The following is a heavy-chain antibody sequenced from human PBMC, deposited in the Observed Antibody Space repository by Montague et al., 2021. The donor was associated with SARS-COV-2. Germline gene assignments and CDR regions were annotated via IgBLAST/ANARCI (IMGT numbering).Heavy chain of an antibody. J-gene: IGHJ4*02. CDR1: GGSISSGGYY. CDR2: IYYSGST. D-gene: IGHD1-26*01. CDR3: ARDTRIVGATTRLDY. V-gene: IGHV4-31*03. Sequence: TLSLTCTVSGGSISSGGYYWSWIRQHPGKGLEWIGYIYYSGSTCYNPSLKSRVTISVDTSKNQFSLKLSSVTAADTAVYYCARDTRIVGATTRLDYWGQGTLVTVSS.